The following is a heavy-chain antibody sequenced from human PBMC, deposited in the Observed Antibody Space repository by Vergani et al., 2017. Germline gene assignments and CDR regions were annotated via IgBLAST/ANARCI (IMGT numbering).Heavy chain of an antibody. CDR1: DSTFRRYY. CDR2: ISSDGSDK. V-gene: IGHV3-30-3*01. D-gene: IGHD1-20*01. Sequence: QEQLVESGGGMVQPGSSLRLSCAASDSTFRRYYYHWVRQVPGKGLEWVALISSDGSDKFYADSVKGRFTISRDNYKNTLSLKLSGLRPDDTAIYYCARGGPYNWVNGRWLDPWVQGTLVTVSS. CDR3: ARGGPYNWVNGRWLDP. J-gene: IGHJ5*02.